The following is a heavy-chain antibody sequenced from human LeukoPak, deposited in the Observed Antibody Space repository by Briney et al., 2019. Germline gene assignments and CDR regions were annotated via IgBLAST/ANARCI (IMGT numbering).Heavy chain of an antibody. V-gene: IGHV4-39*01. CDR1: GGSISRRSDY. CDR2: IYYSGST. Sequence: PSETLSLTCTVTGGSISRRSDYWGWIRQPPGKGLEWIGSIYYSGSTYYNPSFKSRVTISVDTSRNQFSLQLSYVTAADTAVYYCARNESVLGTTGLNDFFDDWGQGSLVTVSS. D-gene: IGHD1-26*01. CDR3: ARNESVLGTTGLNDFFDD. J-gene: IGHJ4*02.